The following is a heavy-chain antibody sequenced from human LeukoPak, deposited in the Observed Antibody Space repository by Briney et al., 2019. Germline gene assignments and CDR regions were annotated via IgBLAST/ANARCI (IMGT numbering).Heavy chain of an antibody. V-gene: IGHV3-7*01. CDR1: GFIFRDYW. CDR2: IKPDGSEQ. J-gene: IGHJ4*02. Sequence: GGSLRLSCAASGFIFRDYWMNWVRQAPGKGLEWVASIKPDGSEQYYTDSLKGRFTISRDNVENSLHLQMSSLRVEDTAMYYCAGKTWNYWGQGTLVTVSS. D-gene: IGHD1-1*01. CDR3: AGKTWNY.